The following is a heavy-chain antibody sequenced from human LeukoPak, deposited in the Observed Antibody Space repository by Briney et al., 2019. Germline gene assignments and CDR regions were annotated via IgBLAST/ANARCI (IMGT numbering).Heavy chain of an antibody. J-gene: IGHJ4*02. CDR3: AKGSLKSSGSFLGTSDS. CDR2: ISGTGGNT. V-gene: IGHV3-23*01. Sequence: GGTLRLSCTTSGFTFSNYGMSWVRQAPGKGLEWVSAISGTGGNTYYADSVKGRFTISRDNSKTTLFLQMNSLRAEDTAIYYCAKGSLKSSGSFLGTSDSWGQGTLVTVSS. D-gene: IGHD3-10*01. CDR1: GFTFSNYG.